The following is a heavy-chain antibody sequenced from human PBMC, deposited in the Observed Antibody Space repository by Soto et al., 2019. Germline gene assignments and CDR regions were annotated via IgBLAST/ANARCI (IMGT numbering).Heavy chain of an antibody. CDR2: ISSSGSTI. CDR1: GFTFSSYE. J-gene: IGHJ4*02. D-gene: IGHD1-1*01. Sequence: GGSLRLSCAASGFTFSSYEMNWVRQAPGKGLEWVSYISSSGSTIYYADSVKGRFTISXXXXXXSXYLQXXXLRAEDTAVYYCARVQWFDYWGQGTLVTVSS. CDR3: ARVQWFDY. V-gene: IGHV3-48*03.